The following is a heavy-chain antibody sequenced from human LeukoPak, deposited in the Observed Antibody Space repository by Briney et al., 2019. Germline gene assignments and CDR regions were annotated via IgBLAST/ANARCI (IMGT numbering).Heavy chain of an antibody. CDR3: GRQGHSRSYYKWEYWFDP. D-gene: IGHD1-26*01. CDR2: THYSGNT. CDR1: GRSITIYY. V-gene: IGHV4-59*08. J-gene: IGHJ5*02. Sequence: SESLSLTCPLSGRSITIYYWSWIRQPPGKGLEWEGYTHYSGNTNYNPSLKSGSPIPGANPKNQFSLKLASVNPADPPGFSCGRQGHSRSYYKWEYWFDPWGQGTLVTVSS.